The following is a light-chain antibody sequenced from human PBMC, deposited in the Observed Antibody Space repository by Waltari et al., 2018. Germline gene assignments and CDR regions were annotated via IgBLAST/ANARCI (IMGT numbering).Light chain of an antibody. CDR3: GSYTTRATHV. J-gene: IGLJ1*01. V-gene: IGLV2-14*03. CDR1: SSDVGGYNY. Sequence: QSALTQPASVSGSPGQSITISCTGTSSDVGGYNYVSWYQQHPGTTPNLLIFDVNRRPPGVSHRFSGSKAGNTASLTISGLQAEDDADYYCGSYTTRATHVFGIGTKVTVL. CDR2: DVN.